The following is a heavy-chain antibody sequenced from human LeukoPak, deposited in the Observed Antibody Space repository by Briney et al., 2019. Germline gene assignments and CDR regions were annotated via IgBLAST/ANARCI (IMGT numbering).Heavy chain of an antibody. CDR2: ISYDGSNK. V-gene: IGHV3-30*04. CDR1: GFTFSSYA. D-gene: IGHD2-15*01. J-gene: IGHJ4*02. Sequence: PGGSLRLSCAASGFTFSSYAMHWVRQAPGKGLEWVAVISYDGSNKYYADSVKGRFTISRDNSKNTLYLQMNSLRAEDTAVYYCARSRSGGSLLGYWGQGTLVTVSS. CDR3: ARSRSGGSLLGY.